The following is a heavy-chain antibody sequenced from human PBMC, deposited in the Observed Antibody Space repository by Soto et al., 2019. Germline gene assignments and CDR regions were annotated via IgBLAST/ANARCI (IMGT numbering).Heavy chain of an antibody. V-gene: IGHV3-53*01. CDR1: GFTVSNNY. D-gene: IGHD3-22*01. J-gene: IGHJ4*02. CDR3: VRTTYFSDSSGYTRCFDY. CDR2: IYSGGST. Sequence: GGSLRLSCAASGFTVSNNYMRWVRQAPGKGLEWVSLIYSGGSTHYADSVKGRFTISRDESKNSVYLQMNSLKTEDTAVYYCVRTTYFSDSSGYTRCFDYWGQGTLVTVSS.